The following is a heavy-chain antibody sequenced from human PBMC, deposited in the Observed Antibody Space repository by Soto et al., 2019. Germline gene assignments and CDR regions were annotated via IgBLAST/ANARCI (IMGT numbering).Heavy chain of an antibody. CDR2: IYYSGST. J-gene: IGHJ4*02. V-gene: IGHV4-59*01. CDR3: ARSDDYGDFYFDY. Sequence: PSETLSLTCTVSGGSISSYYWSWIRQPPGKGLEWIGYIYYSGSTNYNPSLKSRVTISVDTSKNQFSLKLSSVTAADTAVYSCARSDDYGDFYFDYWGQGTLVNVSS. D-gene: IGHD4-17*01. CDR1: GGSISSYY.